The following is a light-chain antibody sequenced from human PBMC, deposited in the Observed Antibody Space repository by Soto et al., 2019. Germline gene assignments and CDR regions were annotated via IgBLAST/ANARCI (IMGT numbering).Light chain of an antibody. Sequence: EIVLTLSPGTLSLSPGERATLSCRASQSISFSYLAWYQQKPGQAPRLLIYDASTRVTGVPDRFSGSGSGTDFTLTISRLEPEDFAVYYCQPYGSLSMYTLGQGTNLEIK. V-gene: IGKV3-20*01. CDR1: QSISFSY. CDR3: QPYGSLSMYT. CDR2: DAS. J-gene: IGKJ2*01.